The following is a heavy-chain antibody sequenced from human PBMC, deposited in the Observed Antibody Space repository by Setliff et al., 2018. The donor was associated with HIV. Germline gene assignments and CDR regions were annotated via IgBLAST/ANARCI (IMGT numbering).Heavy chain of an antibody. J-gene: IGHJ3*02. CDR3: AKDRVPYYYDSSGYYGPSAFDI. V-gene: IGHV3-21*01. CDR1: GFTFSSYS. CDR2: ISSSSSYI. D-gene: IGHD3-22*01. Sequence: GGSLRLSCAASGFTFSSYSMNWVRQAPGKGLEWVSSISSSSSYIYYADSVKGRFTISRDNAKNSLYLQMNGLRAEDTAVYYCAKDRVPYYYDSSGYYGPSAFDIWGQGTMVTVSS.